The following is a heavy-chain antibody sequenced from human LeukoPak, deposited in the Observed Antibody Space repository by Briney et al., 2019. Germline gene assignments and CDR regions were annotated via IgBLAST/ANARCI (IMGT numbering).Heavy chain of an antibody. CDR3: ASDYYDSSGYAVITTTFDY. J-gene: IGHJ4*02. CDR1: GFTFSSYA. V-gene: IGHV3-23*01. Sequence: PGGSLRLSCAASGFTFSSYAMSWVRQAPGKGLEWVSAISGSGGSTYYADSVKGRFTISRDNSKNTLYLQMNSLRAEGTAVYYCASDYYDSSGYAVITTTFDYWGQGTLVTVSS. CDR2: ISGSGGST. D-gene: IGHD3-22*01.